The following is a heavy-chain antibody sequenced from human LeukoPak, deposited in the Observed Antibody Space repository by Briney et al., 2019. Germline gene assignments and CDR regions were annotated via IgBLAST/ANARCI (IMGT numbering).Heavy chain of an antibody. D-gene: IGHD2-21*01. CDR3: ARASLIWTHLRRFDY. J-gene: IGHJ4*02. CDR1: GYTFTSYD. Sequence: ASETVSCKASGYTFTSYDINWVRQATGQGLERMEWVNPNSGNTGYAQKFQGRVTMARNTSISTAYMELSSLRSEDAAVYYCARASLIWTHLRRFDYWGQGTLVTVSS. CDR2: VNPNSGNT. V-gene: IGHV1-8*01.